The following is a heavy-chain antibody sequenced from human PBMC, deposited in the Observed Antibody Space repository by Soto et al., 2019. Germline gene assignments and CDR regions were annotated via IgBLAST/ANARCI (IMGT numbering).Heavy chain of an antibody. Sequence: ESVGGVVQPGRSLRLSCAASGFTFSSYAMHWVRQAPGKGLEWVAVISYDGSNKYYADSVKGRFTISRDNSKNTLYLQMNSLRAEDTAVYYCAKNPVDTALLAFDIWGQGTMVTVSS. CDR2: ISYDGSNK. J-gene: IGHJ3*02. CDR3: AKNPVDTALLAFDI. D-gene: IGHD5-18*01. CDR1: GFTFSSYA. V-gene: IGHV3-30-3*01.